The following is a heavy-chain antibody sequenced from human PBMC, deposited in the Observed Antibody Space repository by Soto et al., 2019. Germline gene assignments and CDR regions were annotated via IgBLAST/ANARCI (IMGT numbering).Heavy chain of an antibody. Sequence: EVQLLESGGGLVQPGGSLRLSCTASAFSFSSYGMSWVRQAPGKGLEWVSHITGSGDSTDYADSVTGRFTISRDNSKNTLFLQMSSLRVEDTAIYFCAKSRRFCTGGSCGAFDTWGHGTMGTAS. CDR1: AFSFSSYG. D-gene: IGHD2-8*02. CDR2: ITGSGDST. CDR3: AKSRRFCTGGSCGAFDT. V-gene: IGHV3-23*01. J-gene: IGHJ3*02.